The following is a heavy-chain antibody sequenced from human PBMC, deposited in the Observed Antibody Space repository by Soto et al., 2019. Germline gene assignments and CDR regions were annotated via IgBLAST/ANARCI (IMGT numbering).Heavy chain of an antibody. V-gene: IGHV3-30-3*01. CDR3: ARDRSGYDYSEYYGMDV. Sequence: GRPLRLSCAASGFTFSSYAMHWVRQAPGKGLEWVAVISYDGSNKYYADSAKGRFTISRDNSKNTLYLQMNSLRAEDTAVYYCARDRSGYDYSEYYGMDVWGQGTTVTVSS. CDR2: ISYDGSNK. D-gene: IGHD5-12*01. J-gene: IGHJ6*02. CDR1: GFTFSSYA.